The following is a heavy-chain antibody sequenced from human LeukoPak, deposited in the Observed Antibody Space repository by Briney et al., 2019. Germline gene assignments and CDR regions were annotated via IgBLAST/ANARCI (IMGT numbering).Heavy chain of an antibody. J-gene: IGHJ3*02. CDR3: ATPRPGSGSYDAFDI. CDR1: GYTLTELS. V-gene: IGHV1-24*01. D-gene: IGHD3-10*01. Sequence: ASVKVSCKVSGYTLTELSMHWVRQAPGKGLEWMGGFDPEDGETIYAQKFQGRVTMTEDTSTDTAYMELSSLRSEDTAVYYCATPRPGSGSYDAFDIWGQGTMVTVSS. CDR2: FDPEDGET.